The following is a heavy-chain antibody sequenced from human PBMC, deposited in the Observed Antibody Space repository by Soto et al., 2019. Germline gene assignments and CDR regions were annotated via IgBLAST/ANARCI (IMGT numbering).Heavy chain of an antibody. Sequence: SETLSLTCAVYGGSFSGYYWSWIRQPPGKGLEWIGEINHSGSTNYNPSLKSRVTISVDTSKNQFSLKLSSVTAADTAVYYCARYWVGAAQQLARDYFDYWGQGTLVTVSS. CDR3: ARYWVGAAQQLARDYFDY. CDR1: GGSFSGYY. J-gene: IGHJ4*02. V-gene: IGHV4-34*01. CDR2: INHSGST. D-gene: IGHD6-13*01.